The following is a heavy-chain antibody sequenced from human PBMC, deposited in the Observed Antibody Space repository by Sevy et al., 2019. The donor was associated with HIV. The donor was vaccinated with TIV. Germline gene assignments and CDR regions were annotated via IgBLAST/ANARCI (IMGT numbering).Heavy chain of an antibody. D-gene: IGHD4-17*01. Sequence: GGSLRLSCAASGFTFSSYAMHWVRQAPGKGLEWVAVISYDGSNKYYADSVKGRFTISRDNSKNTLYLQMNSLRAEDTAVYYSARDRVRSTTTRGFDYWGQGTLVTVSS. CDR1: GFTFSSYA. CDR3: ARDRVRSTTTRGFDY. J-gene: IGHJ4*02. V-gene: IGHV3-30*04. CDR2: ISYDGSNK.